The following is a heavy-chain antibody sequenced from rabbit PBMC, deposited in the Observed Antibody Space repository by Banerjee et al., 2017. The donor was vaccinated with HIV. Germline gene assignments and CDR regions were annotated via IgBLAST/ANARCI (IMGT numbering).Heavy chain of an antibody. D-gene: IGHD1-1*01. CDR3: ARVRIGSGGYGLDP. Sequence: QEQLEESGGDLVKPGGTLTLTCTASGFSFSSGYEMCWVRQAPGKGLEWIGCITYGGSTYYASWAKGRFTISKTSSTTVTLQMTSLTAADTATYFCARVRIGSGGYGLDPWGQGTLVTVS. CDR2: ITYGGST. V-gene: IGHV1S45*01. CDR1: GFSFSSGYE. J-gene: IGHJ6*02.